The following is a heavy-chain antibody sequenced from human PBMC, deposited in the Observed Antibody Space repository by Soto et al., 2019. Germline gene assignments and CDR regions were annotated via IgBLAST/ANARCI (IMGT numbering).Heavy chain of an antibody. V-gene: IGHV4-59*01. CDR3: ARGWHKVDY. CDR2: IYYSGST. Sequence: PETLSLTCTVSDGSLSSYYWSWIRQPPGKGLEWIGYIYYSGSTNYNPSLKSRVTISVDTSKNQFSLKRSSVPAADTAVYDCARGWHKVDYWGQGTLVTVSS. J-gene: IGHJ4*02. CDR1: DGSLSSYY.